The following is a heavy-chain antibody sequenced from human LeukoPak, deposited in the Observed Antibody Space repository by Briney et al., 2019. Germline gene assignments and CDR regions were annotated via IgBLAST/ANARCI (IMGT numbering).Heavy chain of an antibody. J-gene: IGHJ4*02. D-gene: IGHD3-10*01. CDR3: ASDYYGSGSHPDY. CDR2: IIPILGIA. V-gene: IGHV1-69*04. CDR1: GYTFTGYY. Sequence: ASVKVSCKASGYTFTGYYMHWVRQAPGQGLEWMGRIIPILGIANYAQKFQGRVTIIADKSTSTAYLELSSLRSEDTAVYYCASDYYGSGSHPDYWGQGTLVTVSS.